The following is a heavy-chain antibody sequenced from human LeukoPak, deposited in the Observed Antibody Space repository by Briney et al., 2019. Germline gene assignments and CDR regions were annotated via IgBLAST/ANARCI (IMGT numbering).Heavy chain of an antibody. CDR3: ARGPELRDYYYALDV. J-gene: IGHJ6*02. V-gene: IGHV3-21*01. CDR2: ITGSSSYI. CDR1: GFTFSSYS. D-gene: IGHD3-10*01. Sequence: GGSLRLSFAASGFTFSSYSMNWVRQAPGKGLEWVSSITGSSSYIYYADSVKGRFTISRDNAKNSLYLQMNSLRAEDTAVYYCARGPELRDYYYALDVWGQGTTVTVSS.